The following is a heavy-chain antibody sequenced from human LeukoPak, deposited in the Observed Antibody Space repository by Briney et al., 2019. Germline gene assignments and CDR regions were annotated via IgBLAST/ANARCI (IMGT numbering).Heavy chain of an antibody. J-gene: IGHJ4*02. CDR1: GGTFHSYT. D-gene: IGHD5-12*01. CDR2: IIPILGIA. Sequence: SVKVSCKASGGTFHSYTISWVPQAPGQGLEWMGRIIPILGIANDAQKVQGRVTSTADKSTSTAYMELSSLRAEDTDVYDCARVGSGYDYPKDNYWGQGTLVTVPS. V-gene: IGHV1-69*02. CDR3: ARVGSGYDYPKDNY.